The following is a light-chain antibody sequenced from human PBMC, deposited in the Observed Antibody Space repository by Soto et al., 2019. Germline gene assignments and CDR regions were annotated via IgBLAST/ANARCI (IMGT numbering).Light chain of an antibody. CDR3: EQYNSYPYT. CDR1: QSISSW. J-gene: IGKJ2*01. CDR2: KAS. Sequence: DIQMTQSPSTLSASVGDRVTITCRASQSISSWLAWYQQKPGKAPKLLIYKASSLESGVPSRISGSGSGTEITLTISSLQPDDFATYYCEQYNSYPYTFGKGTKLEIK. V-gene: IGKV1-5*03.